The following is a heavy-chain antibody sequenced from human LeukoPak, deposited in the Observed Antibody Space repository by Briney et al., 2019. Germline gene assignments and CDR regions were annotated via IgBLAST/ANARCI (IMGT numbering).Heavy chain of an antibody. V-gene: IGHV3-23*01. D-gene: IGHD3-10*01. CDR2: IICSGVST. CDR3: AKDPAYYYGSTPDPPYYYCYYMGV. J-gene: IGHJ6*03. Sequence: RGSLRLSCAASGLTFSSYAMSWGRPDPRERLEWDSAIICSGVSTYYADSVKGRFTISRDNSKNTLYLQMNSLRAEDTAVYYCAKDPAYYYGSTPDPPYYYCYYMGVWGEGTTVTVSS. CDR1: GLTFSSYA.